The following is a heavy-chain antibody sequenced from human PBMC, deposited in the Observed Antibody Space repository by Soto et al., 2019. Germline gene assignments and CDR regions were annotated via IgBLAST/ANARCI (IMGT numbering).Heavy chain of an antibody. V-gene: IGHV3-30*03. CDR3: ASGRCGNNCYYFEF. CDR2: MSHDGSNI. D-gene: IGHD3-10*01. Sequence: PGGSLRLSCAASGFTFSSYGMQWVRQAPGKGLEWVALMSHDGSNIKYVDSVKGRFTISRDNSKNTLYLQMNSLRPEDTAVYYCASGRCGNNCYYFEFWGQGTSVTVSS. J-gene: IGHJ4*02. CDR1: GFTFSSYG.